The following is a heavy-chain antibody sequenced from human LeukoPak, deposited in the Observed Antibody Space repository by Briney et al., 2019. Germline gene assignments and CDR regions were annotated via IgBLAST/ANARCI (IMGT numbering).Heavy chain of an antibody. D-gene: IGHD3-22*01. J-gene: IGHJ4*02. CDR2: ISGSGGST. Sequence: GGSLRLSCAASGFTFSSYAMSWVRQAPGKGLEWVSAISGSGGSTYYADSVKGRFTISRDNSKNTLYLQMNSLRAEDTAVYYCAKDLSPPDYYDSSGLFDYWGQGTLVTVSS. V-gene: IGHV3-23*01. CDR1: GFTFSSYA. CDR3: AKDLSPPDYYDSSGLFDY.